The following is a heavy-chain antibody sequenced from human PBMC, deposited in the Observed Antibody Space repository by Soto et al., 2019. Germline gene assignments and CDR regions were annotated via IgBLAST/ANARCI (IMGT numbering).Heavy chain of an antibody. J-gene: IGHJ4*01. D-gene: IGHD3-10*01. Sequence: SETLSLTCTVSGGSISSTSYYWVWIRQPPGKGLEWIGSFYYSGSTYYNPSLKSRVTISVDTSENQFSLKLSSVTAADTAVYYCARQVVDGTVAGSGSFDYWGQEPWSPSPQ. CDR2: FYYSGST. CDR3: ARQVVDGTVAGSGSFDY. CDR1: GGSISSTSYY. V-gene: IGHV4-39*01.